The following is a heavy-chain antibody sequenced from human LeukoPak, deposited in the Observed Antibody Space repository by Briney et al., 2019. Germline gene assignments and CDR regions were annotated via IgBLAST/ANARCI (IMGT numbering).Heavy chain of an antibody. Sequence: PGGSLRLSCAASGFTFSSYWMSWVRQAPGKGLEWVANIKQDGSEKYYVDSVKGRFTISRDNAKNSLYLQMNSLRAEDTAVYYCAREGELYSSSWYYFDYWSQGTLVTVSS. CDR1: GFTFSSYW. V-gene: IGHV3-7*03. D-gene: IGHD6-13*01. J-gene: IGHJ4*02. CDR2: IKQDGSEK. CDR3: AREGELYSSSWYYFDY.